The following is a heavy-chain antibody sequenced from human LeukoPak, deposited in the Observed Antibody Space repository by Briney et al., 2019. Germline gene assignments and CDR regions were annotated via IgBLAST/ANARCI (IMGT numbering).Heavy chain of an antibody. CDR3: AKGTITMIVVVITPLDY. CDR2: ISGSGGST. CDR1: GFTFSSYA. D-gene: IGHD3-22*01. Sequence: GGSLRLSCAASGFTFSSYAMTWVRQAPGKGLEWVSAISGSGGSTYYADSVKGRFTISRDNSKNTLYLQMNSLRAEDTAVYYCAKGTITMIVVVITPLDYWGQGTLVTVSS. J-gene: IGHJ4*02. V-gene: IGHV3-23*01.